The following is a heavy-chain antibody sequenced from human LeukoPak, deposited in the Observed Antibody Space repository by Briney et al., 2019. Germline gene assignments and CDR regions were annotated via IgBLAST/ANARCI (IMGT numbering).Heavy chain of an antibody. Sequence: GSLRLSCVASGFSSHIYVMSWVRQAPGKGLEWVAVISYDGSKEYYVDSVKGRFTISRDNSKNTLYLQMNSLRAEDTAVYYCARTLVNCSGGSCYTDAFDIWGQGTLVTVSS. CDR2: ISYDGSKE. CDR1: GFSSHIYV. V-gene: IGHV3-30*03. D-gene: IGHD2-15*01. J-gene: IGHJ3*02. CDR3: ARTLVNCSGGSCYTDAFDI.